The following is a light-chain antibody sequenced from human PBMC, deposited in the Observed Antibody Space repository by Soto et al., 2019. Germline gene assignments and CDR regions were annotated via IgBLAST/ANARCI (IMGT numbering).Light chain of an antibody. CDR3: QQYGSSPRT. CDR2: GTS. CDR1: QSVSSSY. J-gene: IGKJ1*01. Sequence: EIVLTQSPGTLSLSPGDRATLFCRASQSVSSSYLAWYQQKPGQAPRLLIFGTSSSATGIPDRFSGSGSGTDFTLTISRLEPEDFAVYYCQQYGSSPRTFGQGTKLEVK. V-gene: IGKV3-20*01.